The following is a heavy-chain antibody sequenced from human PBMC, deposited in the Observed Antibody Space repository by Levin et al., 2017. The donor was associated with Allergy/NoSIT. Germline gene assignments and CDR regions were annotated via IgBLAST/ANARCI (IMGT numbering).Heavy chain of an antibody. V-gene: IGHV3-21*01. CDR2: ISSSSTYI. CDR3: ARTRDGGMDV. CDR1: GFTFSSYS. Sequence: AGGSLRLSCAASGFTFSSYSMNWVRQAPGKGLEWVSYISSSSTYIYYADSVKGRFTNSRDNARNSLYLQMNSLRAEDTAVYYCARTRDGGMDVWGQGTTVTVSS. J-gene: IGHJ6*02.